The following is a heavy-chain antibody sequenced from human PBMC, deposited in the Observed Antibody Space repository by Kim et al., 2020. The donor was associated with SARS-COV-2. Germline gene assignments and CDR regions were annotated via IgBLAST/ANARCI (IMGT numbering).Heavy chain of an antibody. V-gene: IGHV4-30-2*01. Sequence: SETLSLTCAVSGGSISSGGYSWSWIRQPPGKGLEWIGYIYHSGSTYYNPSLKSRVTISVDRSKNQFSLKLSSVTAADTAVYYCARAPGAVVTNYYYYYGMYVWGQGTTVTVSS. D-gene: IGHD2-15*01. CDR2: IYHSGST. CDR3: ARAPGAVVTNYYYYYGMYV. J-gene: IGHJ6*02. CDR1: GGSISSGGYS.